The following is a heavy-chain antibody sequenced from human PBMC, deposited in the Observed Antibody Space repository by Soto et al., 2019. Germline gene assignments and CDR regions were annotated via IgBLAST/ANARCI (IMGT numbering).Heavy chain of an antibody. Sequence: GGSLRLSCAASGFTFSSYGMHWVRQAPGKGLEWVAVISYDGSNKYYADSVKGRFTISRDNSKNTLYLQMNSLRAEDTAEYYCAKDLLDYGDYNYYFDYWGQGTLVTVSS. V-gene: IGHV3-30*18. D-gene: IGHD4-17*01. CDR3: AKDLLDYGDYNYYFDY. J-gene: IGHJ4*02. CDR2: ISYDGSNK. CDR1: GFTFSSYG.